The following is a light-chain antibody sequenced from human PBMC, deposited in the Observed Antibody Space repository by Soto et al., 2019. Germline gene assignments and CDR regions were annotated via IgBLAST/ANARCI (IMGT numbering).Light chain of an antibody. V-gene: IGKV3-15*01. CDR3: QQHNNWPPV. Sequence: EIVMTQSPATLSVSPGERATLSCRASQSVNSNLAWYQQKPGHSPRLLIYGASTRVTGIPARFSGSGSGTEFTVTISRLKSEDFEIYYCQQHNNWPPVFGQGTTLE. CDR2: GAS. CDR1: QSVNSN. J-gene: IGKJ2*01.